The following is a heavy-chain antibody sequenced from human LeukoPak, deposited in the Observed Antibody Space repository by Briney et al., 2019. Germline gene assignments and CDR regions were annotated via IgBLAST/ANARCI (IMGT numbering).Heavy chain of an antibody. CDR2: ISGSASDV. Sequence: PGGSLRLSCAASGFTFSDSYMTWIRQAPGKGLELLSYISGSASDVNYIDSVRGRFTISRDNAKNSLYLHINSLTVEDTAVYYCSRDPRNNDYWGQGTLVTVSS. CDR3: SRDPRNNDY. J-gene: IGHJ4*02. V-gene: IGHV3-11*01. CDR1: GFTFSDSY.